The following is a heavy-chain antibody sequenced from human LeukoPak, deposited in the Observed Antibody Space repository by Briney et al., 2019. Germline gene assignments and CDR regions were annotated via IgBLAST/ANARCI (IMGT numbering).Heavy chain of an antibody. V-gene: IGHV3-23*01. CDR2: IVGGGGNT. CDR1: GFTFSTYA. D-gene: IGHD2-2*01. J-gene: IGHJ5*02. CDR3: AKGCSSSSCSDSRWFDP. Sequence: GGSLRLSCAASGFTFSTYATSWVRQAPGKGLEWVSAIVGGGGNTFYADPVKGRFTISRDNSQNTLYLQMNSLRAEDTAVYYCAKGCSSSSCSDSRWFDPWGLGTLVTVSS.